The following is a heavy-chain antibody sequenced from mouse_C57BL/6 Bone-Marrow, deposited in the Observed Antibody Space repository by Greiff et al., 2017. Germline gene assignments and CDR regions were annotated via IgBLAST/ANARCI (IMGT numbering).Heavy chain of an antibody. D-gene: IGHD1-1*01. Sequence: VQLQESGAELARPGASVKLSCKASGYTFTSYGISWVKQRTGQGLEWIGEIYPRSGNTYYPETLKGKATLTADKSSSTAYMELRSLTSEDSAVYFCASFYDYGRSYDYWGQGTTLTVSS. CDR1: GYTFTSYG. CDR2: IYPRSGNT. V-gene: IGHV1-81*01. J-gene: IGHJ2*01. CDR3: ASFYDYGRSYDY.